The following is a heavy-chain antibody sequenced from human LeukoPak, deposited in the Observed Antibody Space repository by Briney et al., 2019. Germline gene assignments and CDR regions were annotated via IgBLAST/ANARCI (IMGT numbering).Heavy chain of an antibody. J-gene: IGHJ6*02. V-gene: IGHV3-23*01. Sequence: GGSLRLSCAASGFTFSSYAMSWVRQAPGKGLEWVSAISGSGGSTYYADSVKGRFTISRDNSKNTLYLQMNSLRAEDTAVYYCASVATIGDYYGMDVWGQGTTVTVSS. CDR3: ASVATIGDYYGMDV. CDR1: GFTFSSYA. CDR2: ISGSGGST. D-gene: IGHD5-12*01.